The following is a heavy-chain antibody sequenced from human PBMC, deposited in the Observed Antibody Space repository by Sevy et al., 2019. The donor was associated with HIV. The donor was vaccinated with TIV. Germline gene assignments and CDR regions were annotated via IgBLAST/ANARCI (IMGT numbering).Heavy chain of an antibody. J-gene: IGHJ4*01. CDR2: SSYSGTT. V-gene: IGHV4-59*12. D-gene: IGHD2-2*02. CDR3: ARLRWDVVDEPGATPGCYFDS. Sequence: SETLSLTCSVSGDSINNYYWSWIRQPPGKGLEWIGYSSYSGTTSYSPSLKSRVDISVDTSMHQFSLKINSVTAADTAVYFCARLRWDVVDEPGATPGCYFDSWGQGILVTVSS. CDR1: GDSINNYY.